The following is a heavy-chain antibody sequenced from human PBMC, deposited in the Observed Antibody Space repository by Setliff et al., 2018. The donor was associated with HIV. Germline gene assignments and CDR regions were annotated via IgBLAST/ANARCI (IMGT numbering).Heavy chain of an antibody. CDR2: IYPVDSET. Sequence: GESLKISCQGSGYNFVDYSIAWVRQVPGKGPEWMGIIYPVDSETRYSPSFQGQVTISADKSINTAYLQWTTLKASDSAMYYCARPRGNDYAGSGFDNWGQGTLVTVSS. D-gene: IGHD2-2*01. CDR3: ARPRGNDYAGSGFDN. J-gene: IGHJ4*02. CDR1: GYNFVDYS. V-gene: IGHV5-51*01.